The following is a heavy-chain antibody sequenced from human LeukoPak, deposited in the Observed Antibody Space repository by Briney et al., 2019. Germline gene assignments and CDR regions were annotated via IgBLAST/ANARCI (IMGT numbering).Heavy chain of an antibody. J-gene: IGHJ3*02. V-gene: IGHV4-34*01. Sequence: SETLSLTCAVYGGSFSGYYWSWIPQPPGKGLEWIGEINHSGSTNYNPSLKSRVTISVDTSKNQFSLKLSSVTAADTAAYYCARTYCSSTSCYFMTRHRSSFPNAFDIWGQGTMVTVSS. CDR2: INHSGST. CDR1: GGSFSGYY. D-gene: IGHD2-2*01. CDR3: ARTYCSSTSCYFMTRHRSSFPNAFDI.